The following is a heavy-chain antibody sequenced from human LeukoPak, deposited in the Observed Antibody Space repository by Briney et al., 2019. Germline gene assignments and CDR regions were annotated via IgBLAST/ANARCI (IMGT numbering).Heavy chain of an antibody. CDR3: APDVDTAMRY. Sequence: GGSLRISCAASGFTFSSYSMNWVRQAPGKGLEWVSSISSSSSYIYYADSVKGRFTISRDNAKNSLYLQMNSLRAEDTAVYYCAPDVDTAMRYWGQGTLVTVSS. D-gene: IGHD5-18*01. J-gene: IGHJ4*02. V-gene: IGHV3-21*01. CDR2: ISSSSSYI. CDR1: GFTFSSYS.